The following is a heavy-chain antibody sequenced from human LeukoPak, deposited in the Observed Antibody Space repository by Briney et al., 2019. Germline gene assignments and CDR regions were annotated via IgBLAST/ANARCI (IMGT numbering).Heavy chain of an antibody. CDR3: AISSNPLYYYYYYMDV. CDR1: GATFTSSA. CDR2: IIPFFGPA. J-gene: IGHJ6*03. V-gene: IGHV1-69*05. Sequence: PVRLCCSPAGATFTSSAISRVSGAPGQGLEWLGGIIPFFGPANYAQKFQGRVTVTRDESTSTAYMELSSLRSEDTAVYYCAISSNPLYYYYYYMDVWGKGTTVTVYS.